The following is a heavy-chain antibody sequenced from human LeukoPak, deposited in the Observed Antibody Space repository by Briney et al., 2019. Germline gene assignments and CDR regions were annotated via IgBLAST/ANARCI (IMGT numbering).Heavy chain of an antibody. D-gene: IGHD2-21*01. CDR2: ISGSGGST. J-gene: IGHJ4*02. Sequence: PGGSLRLSCAVSGFTFKSYTMTWVRQAPGKGLEWVSAISGSGGSTYYADSVKGRFTISRDNSKSTLCLQMNSLRAEDTAVYYCAKESAYCGGGCYYLVDSWGQGTLVTVSS. V-gene: IGHV3-23*01. CDR1: GFTFKSYT. CDR3: AKESAYCGGGCYYLVDS.